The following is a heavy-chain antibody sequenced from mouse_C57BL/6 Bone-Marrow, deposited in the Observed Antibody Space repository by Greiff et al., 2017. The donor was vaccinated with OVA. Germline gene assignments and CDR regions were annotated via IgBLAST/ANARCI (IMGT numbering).Heavy chain of an antibody. CDR1: GFSLTSYG. D-gene: IGHD2-3*01. CDR3: AKRGGYYGGYFDV. V-gene: IGHV2-5*01. CDR2: IWRGGST. J-gene: IGHJ1*03. Sequence: VQLQQSGPGLVQPSQSLSITCTVSGFSLTSYGVHWVRQSPGKGLEWLGVIWRGGSTDYNAAFMSRLSITKDNSKSQVFFKMNSLQADDTAIYYCAKRGGYYGGYFDVWGTGTTVTVSS.